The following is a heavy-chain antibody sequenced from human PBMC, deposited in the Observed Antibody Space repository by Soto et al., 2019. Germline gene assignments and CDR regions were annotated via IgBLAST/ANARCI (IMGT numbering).Heavy chain of an antibody. J-gene: IGHJ4*02. CDR3: ARYDYNGYYFDY. Sequence: QVQLVQSGAEVKKPGASVKVSCKASGYTFSTYYMHWVRQAPGQGYEWMGIINPSGGSTTYAQKFQGGVTMTRDTSTTTVYMELSSLKSEDTAVYYCARYDYNGYYFDYWGQGTLVTVSS. V-gene: IGHV1-46*01. CDR2: INPSGGST. D-gene: IGHD4-4*01. CDR1: GYTFSTYY.